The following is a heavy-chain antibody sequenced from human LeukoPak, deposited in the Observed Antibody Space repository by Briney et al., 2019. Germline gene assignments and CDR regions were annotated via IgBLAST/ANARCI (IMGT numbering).Heavy chain of an antibody. D-gene: IGHD6-13*01. Sequence: GESLRLSCAASGFTFSNYAMHWVRQAPGKGLEWVSYITSSSSTIYYADSVKGRFTISRDNAKNSLFLQMNSLRDEDTAVYYCASGYSSSHYRYYFDYWGQGTLVTVSS. J-gene: IGHJ4*02. CDR3: ASGYSSSHYRYYFDY. CDR1: GFTFSNYA. CDR2: ITSSSSTI. V-gene: IGHV3-48*02.